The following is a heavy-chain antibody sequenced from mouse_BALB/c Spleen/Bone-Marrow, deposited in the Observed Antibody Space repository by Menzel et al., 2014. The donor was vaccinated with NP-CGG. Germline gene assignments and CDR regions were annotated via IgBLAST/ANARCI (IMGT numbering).Heavy chain of an antibody. CDR2: ISNLAYSI. CDR3: ATIYYGNSYAMDY. J-gene: IGHJ4*01. Sequence: EVMLVESGGGLVQPGGSRKLSCAASGFTFSDYGMAWVRQAPGKGPEWVAFISNLAYSIYYADTVTGRFTISRENAKDTLYLEMSSLRSEDTAMYYCATIYYGNSYAMDYWGQGTSVTVSS. CDR1: GFTFSDYG. V-gene: IGHV5-15*02. D-gene: IGHD2-1*01.